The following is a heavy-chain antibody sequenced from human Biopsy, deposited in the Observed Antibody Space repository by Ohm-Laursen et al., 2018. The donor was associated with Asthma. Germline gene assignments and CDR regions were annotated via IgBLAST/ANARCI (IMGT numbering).Heavy chain of an antibody. CDR3: ARVVSYGDIYFGIDV. CDR1: GGYTGSSDHH. D-gene: IGHD4-17*01. V-gene: IGHV4-30-4*01. CDR2: VFWSGST. Sequence: SQTLSLTCRVSGGYTGSSDHHWAWIRQAPGKGLEWFGFVFWSGSTHHSRSLERRVSISIDTATNEFSMKLWSVTPADTAVYFCARVVSYGDIYFGIDVWGPGNTVVVS. J-gene: IGHJ6*02.